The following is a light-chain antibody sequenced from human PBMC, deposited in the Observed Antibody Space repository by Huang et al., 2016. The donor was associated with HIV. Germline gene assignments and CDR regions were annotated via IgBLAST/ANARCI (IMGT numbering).Light chain of an antibody. Sequence: EIVMTQSPGTLSLSPGERATLSCRPSQSVSSHLAWYQHKPGQAPRLLIYGASTRATGVPARFSGSGSGTEFTLTISSLQSDDFVVYYCQQYQDWPRTFGQGTKVEIK. CDR2: GAS. V-gene: IGKV3-15*01. J-gene: IGKJ1*01. CDR1: QSVSSH. CDR3: QQYQDWPRT.